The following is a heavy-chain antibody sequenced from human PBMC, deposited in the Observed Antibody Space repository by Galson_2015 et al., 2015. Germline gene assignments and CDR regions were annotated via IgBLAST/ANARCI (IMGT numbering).Heavy chain of an antibody. Sequence: SLRLSCAASGFTFSSYSMNWVRQAPGKGLEWVSSISSSSSYIYYADSVKGRFTISRDNAKNSLYLQMNSLRAEDTAVYYCAGAPSVRKGDWYFELWGRGTLVTVSS. J-gene: IGHJ2*01. CDR1: GFTFSSYS. D-gene: IGHD1-14*01. CDR3: AGAPSVRKGDWYFEL. V-gene: IGHV3-21*01. CDR2: ISSSSSYI.